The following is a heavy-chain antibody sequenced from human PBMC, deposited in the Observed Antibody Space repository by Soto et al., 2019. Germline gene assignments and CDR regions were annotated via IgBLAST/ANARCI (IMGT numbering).Heavy chain of an antibody. V-gene: IGHV2-5*02. CDR3: AHSKYSRSSFDF. J-gene: IGHJ4*02. D-gene: IGHD6-6*01. CDR2: IYWDDDK. Sequence: QITLKESGPTLVKPTQTLTLTCTFSGFALSSSDVGVGWIRQPPGKALEWLALIYWDDDKRYSPSLKSRLTITKDTSKHQVVLIMTNVDPMDTATYFCAHSKYSRSSFDFWGQGTLVXVSS. CDR1: GFALSSSDVG.